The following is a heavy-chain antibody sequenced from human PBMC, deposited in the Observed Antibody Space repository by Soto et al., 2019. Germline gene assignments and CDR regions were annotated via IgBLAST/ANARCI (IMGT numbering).Heavy chain of an antibody. V-gene: IGHV1-8*01. D-gene: IGHD6-13*01. Sequence: QVQLVQSGAEVKKPGASVKVSCKASGYIFTSYDINWVRQATGQGLEWAGWMNPKSGNTGYAQKFEGRVTMTRNTSISTAYMELSSLRSEDTAVYYCARAPEYSSTWDFYYYYMDVWGNGTTVAVS. CDR1: GYIFTSYD. CDR2: MNPKSGNT. CDR3: ARAPEYSSTWDFYYYYMDV. J-gene: IGHJ6*03.